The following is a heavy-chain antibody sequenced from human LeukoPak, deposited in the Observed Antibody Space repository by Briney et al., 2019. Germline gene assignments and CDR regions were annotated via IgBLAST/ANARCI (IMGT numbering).Heavy chain of an antibody. V-gene: IGHV3-11*01. CDR2: ITSSGSIT. D-gene: IGHD4-17*01. CDR1: GFTFSDHY. J-gene: IGHJ4*02. CDR3: ARDPDYGDPE. Sequence: PGGSLRLSCTASGFTFSDHYMSWLRLSPGKGLEWLSYITSSGSITDYADSVKGRFTISRENAKNTMFLQMNSLRPEDTAVYYCARDPDYGDPEWGQGTLVTVSP.